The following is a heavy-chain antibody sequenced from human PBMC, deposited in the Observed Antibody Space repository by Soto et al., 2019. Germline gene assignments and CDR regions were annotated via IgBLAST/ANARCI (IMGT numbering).Heavy chain of an antibody. CDR2: MNSNSGNT. Sequence: GASVKVSCKASGYTFTSYDINWVRQATGQGLEWMGWMNSNSGNTGYAQKFQGRVTMTRNTSISTAYMELSSLRSEDTAVYYCARVWRRYDILTGLRNYYYMDVWGKGTTVTVSS. V-gene: IGHV1-8*01. CDR1: GYTFTSYD. D-gene: IGHD3-9*01. CDR3: ARVWRRYDILTGLRNYYYMDV. J-gene: IGHJ6*03.